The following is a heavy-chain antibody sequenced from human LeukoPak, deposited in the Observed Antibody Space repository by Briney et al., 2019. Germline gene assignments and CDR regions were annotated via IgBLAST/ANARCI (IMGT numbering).Heavy chain of an antibody. CDR2: IYPGDSDT. D-gene: IGHD1-1*01. J-gene: IGHJ4*02. V-gene: IGHV5-51*01. CDR3: ARQERYNYFFDY. CDR1: GYSFTSFW. Sequence: GESLKISCKGSGYSFTSFWIGWVRQMPGKGLEWMGIIYPGDSDTKYSPSFQGQVIISADRSISTAYLQWSSLKASDTAMYYCARQERYNYFFDYWGQGTLVTVSS.